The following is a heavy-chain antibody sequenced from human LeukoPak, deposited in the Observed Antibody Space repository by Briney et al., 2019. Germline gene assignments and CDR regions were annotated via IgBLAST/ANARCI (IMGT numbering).Heavy chain of an antibody. CDR1: GGSISSGGYY. D-gene: IGHD1-26*01. CDR3: ARSGTRSGSYCMDY. J-gene: IGHJ4*02. V-gene: IGHV4-31*03. Sequence: SETLSLTCTVSGGSISSGGYYWSWIRQHPGKGLEWIGYIYYSGSTYYNPSLKSRVTISVDTSKNQFSLKLSSVTAADTAVYYCARSGTRSGSYCMDYRGQGTLVNVSS. CDR2: IYYSGST.